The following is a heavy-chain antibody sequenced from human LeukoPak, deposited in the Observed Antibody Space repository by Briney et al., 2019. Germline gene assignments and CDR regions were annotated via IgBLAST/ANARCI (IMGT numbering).Heavy chain of an antibody. CDR3: ARARRAPMVRGVINWFDP. Sequence: PGGSLRLSCAASGFTFDDYGMSWVRQAPGKGLEWVSGINWNGGSTGYADSVKGRFTISRDNAKNSLYLQMNSLRAEDTALYYCARARRAPMVRGVINWFDPWGQGTLVTVPS. J-gene: IGHJ5*02. CDR1: GFTFDDYG. V-gene: IGHV3-20*04. D-gene: IGHD3-10*01. CDR2: INWNGGST.